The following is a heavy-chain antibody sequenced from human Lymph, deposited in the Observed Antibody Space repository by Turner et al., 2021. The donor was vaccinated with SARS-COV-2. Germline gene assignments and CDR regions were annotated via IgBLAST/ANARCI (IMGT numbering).Heavy chain of an antibody. Sequence: EVLLVESGGGLVKPGGSLRLSCAASGFTFSSYSMNWVRQAPGKGLEWVSSISSRGSYIYYADSVKGRFTISRDNAKNSLYLQMNSLRADDTAVYYCAREKLGELFDYWGQGTLVTVSS. CDR1: GFTFSSYS. CDR3: AREKLGELFDY. J-gene: IGHJ4*02. CDR2: ISSRGSYI. D-gene: IGHD3-10*01. V-gene: IGHV3-21*01.